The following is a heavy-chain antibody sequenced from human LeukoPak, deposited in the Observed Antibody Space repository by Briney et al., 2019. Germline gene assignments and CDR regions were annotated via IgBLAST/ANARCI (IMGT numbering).Heavy chain of an antibody. D-gene: IGHD6-13*01. CDR2: IYHSGST. V-gene: IGHV4-38-2*02. Sequence: SETLSLTCIVSGYSITSGYYWGWIRQPPGKGLEWIGSIYHSGSTYYNPSLKSRVTISVDTSKNQFSLKLSSVTAADTAVYYCARGQQLGVHYYFDYWGQGTLVTVSS. J-gene: IGHJ4*02. CDR1: GYSITSGYY. CDR3: ARGQQLGVHYYFDY.